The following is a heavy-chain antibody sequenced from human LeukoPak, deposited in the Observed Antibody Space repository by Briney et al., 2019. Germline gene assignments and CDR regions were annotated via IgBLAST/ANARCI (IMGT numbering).Heavy chain of an antibody. CDR3: ARGRVWGYCSSTSCYQPTGY. V-gene: IGHV3-33*01. D-gene: IGHD2-2*01. Sequence: PGGSLRLSCAASGFTFSSYGMHWVRQAPGKGLEWVAVIWYDGSNKYYADSVKGRFTISRDNSKNTLYLQMNSLRAEDTAVYYCARGRVWGYCSSTSCYQPTGYWGQGTLVTVSS. J-gene: IGHJ4*02. CDR2: IWYDGSNK. CDR1: GFTFSSYG.